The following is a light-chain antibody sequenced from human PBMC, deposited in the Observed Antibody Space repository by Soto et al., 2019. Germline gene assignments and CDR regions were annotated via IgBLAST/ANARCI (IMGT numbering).Light chain of an antibody. Sequence: EIVLTQSPGTLSLSPGERATLSCRASQSVSGNYVAWFQQKPGQAPRLLIYGASNRVTGIPDRFSGSGSGTDFILTISRLEPEDFAVYYCQQYISSPRTFGQGTKLEIK. CDR3: QQYISSPRT. CDR1: QSVSGNY. J-gene: IGKJ2*01. V-gene: IGKV3-20*01. CDR2: GAS.